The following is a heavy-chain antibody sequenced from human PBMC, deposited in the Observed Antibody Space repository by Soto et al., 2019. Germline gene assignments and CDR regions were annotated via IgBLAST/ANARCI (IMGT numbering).Heavy chain of an antibody. D-gene: IGHD6-19*01. V-gene: IGHV3-30*18. CDR2: ISYDGSNK. CDR1: GFTFSSYG. J-gene: IGHJ4*02. Sequence: GGSLRLSCAASGFTFSSYGIHWVRQAPGKGLEWVAVISYDGSNKYYADSVKGRFTISRDNSKNTLYLQMNSLRAEDTAVYYCAKDGHQDYSSGWYGYWGQGTLVTVSS. CDR3: AKDGHQDYSSGWYGY.